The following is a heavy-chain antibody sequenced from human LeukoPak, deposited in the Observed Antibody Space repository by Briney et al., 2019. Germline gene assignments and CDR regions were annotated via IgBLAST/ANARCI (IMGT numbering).Heavy chain of an antibody. CDR2: IKGKTDGGTT. CDR1: GFTFRNAW. V-gene: IGHV3-15*01. Sequence: GGSLRLSCAASGFTFRNAWMSWVRQAPGKGLEWVGRIKGKTDGGTTDYAAPVKGRFTISRDDSKNTLYLQMNSLKTEDTAVYYCTTPYSSSWYDYWGQGTLVTVSS. D-gene: IGHD6-13*01. CDR3: TTPYSSSWYDY. J-gene: IGHJ4*02.